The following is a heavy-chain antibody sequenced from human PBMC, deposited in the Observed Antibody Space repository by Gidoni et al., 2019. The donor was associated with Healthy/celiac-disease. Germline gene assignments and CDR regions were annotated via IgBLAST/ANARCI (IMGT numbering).Heavy chain of an antibody. D-gene: IGHD6-13*01. CDR3: ARRSRLAAAGPPDDY. V-gene: IGHV1-69*01. CDR2: IIPIFGTA. CDR1: GGTFRSYA. J-gene: IGHJ4*02. Sequence: QVQLVQSGAAVKKPGSSVKVSCKASGGTFRSYAISWVRQAPGQGLEWTGGIIPIFGTANYAQKFQGRVTITADESTSTAYMELSSLRSEDTAVYYCARRSRLAAAGPPDDYWGQGTLVTVSS.